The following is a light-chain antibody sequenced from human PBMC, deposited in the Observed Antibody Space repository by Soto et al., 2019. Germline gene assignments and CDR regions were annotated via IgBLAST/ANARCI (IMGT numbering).Light chain of an antibody. CDR1: SSDISIYNY. V-gene: IGLV2-14*01. CDR2: EVS. Sequence: QSALTQPASVSGSPGQSITISCTGTSSDISIYNYVSWYQQHPGKAPKLIIYEVSNRPSGISNRFSGAKSGNTASLIISGLQVEDEADYYCCSYTSSTNYVFGAGTKLTVL. CDR3: CSYTSSTNYV. J-gene: IGLJ1*01.